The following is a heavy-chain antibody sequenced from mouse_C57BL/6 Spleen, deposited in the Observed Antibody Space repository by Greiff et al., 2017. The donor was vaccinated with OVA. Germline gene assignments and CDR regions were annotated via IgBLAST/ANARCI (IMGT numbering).Heavy chain of an antibody. CDR1: GFTFSDYG. Sequence: EVHLVESGGGLVKPGGSLKLSCAASGFTFSDYGMHWVRQAPEKGLEWVAYISSGSSTIYYADTVKGRFTISRDNAKNTLFLQMTSLRSEDTAMYYCARRPLGYVDYWGQGTTLTVSS. CDR2: ISSGSSTI. V-gene: IGHV5-17*01. D-gene: IGHD3-1*01. J-gene: IGHJ2*01. CDR3: ARRPLGYVDY.